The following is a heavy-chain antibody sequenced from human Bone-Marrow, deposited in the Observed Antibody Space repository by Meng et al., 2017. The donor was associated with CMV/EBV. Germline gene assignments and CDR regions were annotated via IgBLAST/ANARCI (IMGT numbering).Heavy chain of an antibody. Sequence: SVKVSCKASGGTFSSYAISWVRQAPGQGLEWMGGIIPILGIANYAQKFQGRVTITADKSTSTAYMELSSLRSEDTAVYYCARADYGDTYYYGMDVWGQGTTVTVSS. CDR2: IIPILGIA. J-gene: IGHJ6*02. V-gene: IGHV1-69*10. D-gene: IGHD4-17*01. CDR3: ARADYGDTYYYGMDV. CDR1: GGTFSSYA.